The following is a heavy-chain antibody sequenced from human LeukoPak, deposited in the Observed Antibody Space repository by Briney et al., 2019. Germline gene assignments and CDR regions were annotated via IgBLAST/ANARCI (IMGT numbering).Heavy chain of an antibody. J-gene: IGHJ6*02. CDR2: TNGRGGGT. CDR1: GFTFSSYA. D-gene: IGHD1-1*01. V-gene: IGHV3-23*01. Sequence: GGSLRLSCASSGFTFSSYAMSWVRQAPGKGLEWVSSTNGRGGGTYYADSVKGRFTISRDNSKNTLYLQMNRLRAEDTAVYFCAKVRSETNWRYYYYAMDGWGQGSTVTVSS. CDR3: AKVRSETNWRYYYYAMDG.